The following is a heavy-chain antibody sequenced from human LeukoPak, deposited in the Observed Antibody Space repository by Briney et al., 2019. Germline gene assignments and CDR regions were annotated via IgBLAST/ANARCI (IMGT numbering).Heavy chain of an antibody. D-gene: IGHD6-13*01. CDR2: IYTGGTT. CDR3: ARDVAAPGEVYFDY. J-gene: IGHJ4*02. V-gene: IGHV3-66*01. CDR1: GFTVSSNS. Sequence: PGGSLRLSCAASGFTVSSNSMSWVRQAPGKGLVWVSVIYTGGTTYYADSVKGRFTISRDNSKNTLYLQMNSLRAEDTAVYYCARDVAAPGEVYFDYWGQGTLVTVSS.